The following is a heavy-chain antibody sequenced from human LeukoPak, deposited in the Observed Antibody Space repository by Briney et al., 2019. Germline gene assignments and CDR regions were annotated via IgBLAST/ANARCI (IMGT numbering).Heavy chain of an antibody. J-gene: IGHJ6*02. CDR2: ISSSSSYI. Sequence: GGSLRLSCAASGFTFSSYSVNWVRQAPGKGLEWVSSISSSSSYIYYADSVKGRFTISRDNAKNSLYLQMNSLRAEDTAVYYCARDGTDHLWFGELSLSYGMDVWGQGTTVTVSS. CDR1: GFTFSSYS. V-gene: IGHV3-21*01. CDR3: ARDGTDHLWFGELSLSYGMDV. D-gene: IGHD3-10*01.